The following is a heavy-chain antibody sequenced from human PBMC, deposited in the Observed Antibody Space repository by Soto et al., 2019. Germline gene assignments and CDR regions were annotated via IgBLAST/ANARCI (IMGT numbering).Heavy chain of an antibody. V-gene: IGHV1-18*01. CDR1: GYSFTTYG. CDR2: ISDYNGNT. J-gene: IGHJ6*02. Sequence: QVQLVPSGAEVKKPGASVKVSCKASGYSFTTYGISWVRQAPGQGLEWMGWISDYNGNTNYEKKFQGRVTMTTDTYTRTAYKELKSLRSDDTAVYYCAREVYYSGSESYSPPRYYGMDVWGQGTTVTVS. CDR3: AREVYYSGSESYSPPRYYGMDV. D-gene: IGHD3-10*01.